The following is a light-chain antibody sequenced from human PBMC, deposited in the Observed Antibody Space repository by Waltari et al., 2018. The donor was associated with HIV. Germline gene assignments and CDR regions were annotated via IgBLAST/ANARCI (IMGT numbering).Light chain of an antibody. CDR2: DNN. J-gene: IGLJ2*01. CDR3: GTWDSSLNAVV. CDR1: GSTMGNNY. Sequence: SVLTQPPSVSASPGQKVTISFSGRGSTMGNNYVSCYQQVPGTAHKVLIYDNNKRPSGILDRFSGSKSGTSANLGITGLQTGDEADYYCGTWDSSLNAVVFGGGTKLTVL. V-gene: IGLV1-51*01.